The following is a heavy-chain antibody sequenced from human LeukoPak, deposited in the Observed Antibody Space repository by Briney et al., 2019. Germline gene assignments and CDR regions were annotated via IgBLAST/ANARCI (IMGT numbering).Heavy chain of an antibody. CDR3: AREPLNLEWSHDASDI. J-gene: IGHJ3*02. D-gene: IGHD3-3*01. Sequence: ASVKVSCKASGYTFTSYGISWVRQAPGQGLEWMGWISAYNGNTNYAQKLQGRVTMTTDTSTSTAYMELRSLRSDDTAVYYCAREPLNLEWSHDASDIWGQGTMVTVSS. CDR2: ISAYNGNT. CDR1: GYTFTSYG. V-gene: IGHV1-18*01.